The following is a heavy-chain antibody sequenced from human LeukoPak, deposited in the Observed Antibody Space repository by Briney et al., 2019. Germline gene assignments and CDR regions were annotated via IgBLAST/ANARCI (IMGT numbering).Heavy chain of an antibody. D-gene: IGHD1-26*01. CDR1: GYTFTSYY. CDR2: MSPNSGGT. Sequence: SEKVSCKASGYTFTSYYMHWVRQAPGQRLESMGWMSPNSGGTNYAQKFQGRVTMTRDTSISTAYMELRRLRSDDTAVYYCATVVGARGGDYFDYWGQGTLVTVSS. CDR3: ATVVGARGGDYFDY. J-gene: IGHJ4*02. V-gene: IGHV1-2*02.